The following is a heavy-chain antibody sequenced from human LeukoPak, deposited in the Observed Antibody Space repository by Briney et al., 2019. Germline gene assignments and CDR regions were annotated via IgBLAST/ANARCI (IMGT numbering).Heavy chain of an antibody. D-gene: IGHD5-18*01. CDR3: ARGQLSGPFDY. CDR1: GGSFSGYY. J-gene: IGHJ4*02. V-gene: IGHV4-34*01. CDR2: IYHRGST. Sequence: PSETLSLTCAVYGGSFSGYYWSWIRQPPGKGLEWIGEIYHRGSTNYNPALKSRVTISVDTSKNQFSLKLSSVTAADTAVYYCARGQLSGPFDYWGQGTLVTVSS.